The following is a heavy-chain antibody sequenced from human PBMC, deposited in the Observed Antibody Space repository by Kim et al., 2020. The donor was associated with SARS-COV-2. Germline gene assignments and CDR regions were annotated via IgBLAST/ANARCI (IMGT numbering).Heavy chain of an antibody. CDR3: ARVDSGGYGRVDRFDS. V-gene: IGHV5-51*01. D-gene: IGHD4-17*01. J-gene: IGHJ5*01. Sequence: GESLKISCKSSGYSFTNYWIGWVRQMPGKGLEWMGRIHPGDSDTRYSPSFQGQVTMSVDKSISTAFLQWSSLKASDTAMYYCARVDSGGYGRVDRFDSWGQGTLVTVSS. CDR2: IHPGDSDT. CDR1: GYSFTNYW.